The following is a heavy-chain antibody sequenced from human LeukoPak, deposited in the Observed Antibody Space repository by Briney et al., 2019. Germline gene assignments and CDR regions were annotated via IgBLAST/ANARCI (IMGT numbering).Heavy chain of an antibody. CDR3: ARVQLWFGELLNGWFDP. Sequence: ASVKVSCKASGYTFTSYGISWVRQAPRQGLEWMGWISAYNGNTNYAQKLQGRVTMTTDTSTSTAYMELRSLRSDDTAVYYCARVQLWFGELLNGWFDPWGQGTLVTVSS. J-gene: IGHJ5*02. D-gene: IGHD3-10*01. V-gene: IGHV1-18*01. CDR1: GYTFTSYG. CDR2: ISAYNGNT.